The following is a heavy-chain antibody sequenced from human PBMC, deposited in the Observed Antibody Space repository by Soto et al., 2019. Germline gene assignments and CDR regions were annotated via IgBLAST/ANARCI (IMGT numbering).Heavy chain of an antibody. D-gene: IGHD1-26*01. Sequence: QLQLQESGPGLVKPSETLSLTCSVSGGSISSNIYHWGWIRQSPGKGLEWIASILFSGNSFYTPCRKCRLPWSVHTALSQFSRGISSVTAADTAVYSCASLYTGNYIMYHWGQGTLVTVSS. V-gene: IGHV4-39*01. J-gene: IGHJ4*02. CDR2: ILFSGNS. CDR1: GGSISSNIYH. CDR3: ASLYTGNYIMYH.